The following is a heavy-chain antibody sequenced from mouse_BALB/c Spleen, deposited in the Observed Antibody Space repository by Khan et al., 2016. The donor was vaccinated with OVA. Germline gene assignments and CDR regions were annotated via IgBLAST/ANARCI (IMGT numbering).Heavy chain of an antibody. CDR3: ARNAYYGNYFDY. CDR1: GYTFTNYW. J-gene: IGHJ2*01. CDR2: IYPSDGRT. V-gene: IGHV1S81*02. D-gene: IGHD2-10*01. Sequence: QVQLQQPGAELVKPGASVKLSCKASGYTFTNYWVHWVKQRPGQGLEWIGEIYPSDGRTNYNEKFKSKATLTVDKSSSTAYMQLSSRTSEDSAVYYCARNAYYGNYFDYWGQGTTLTVSS.